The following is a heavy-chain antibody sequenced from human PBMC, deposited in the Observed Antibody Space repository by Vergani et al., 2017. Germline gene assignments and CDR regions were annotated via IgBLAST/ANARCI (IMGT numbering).Heavy chain of an antibody. CDR3: ARTAGYCTNGVCWANPNFDY. Sequence: QVQLQESGPGLVKPSETLSLTCTVSGGSVSSGSYYWSWIRQPAGKGLEWIGYIYYSGSTNYNPALKSRVTISGDPAKNQFSLKLSSLTAADTAVYDCARTAGYCTNGVCWANPNFDYWGQGTLVTVSS. CDR1: GGSVSSGSYY. D-gene: IGHD2-8*01. V-gene: IGHV4-61*10. J-gene: IGHJ4*02. CDR2: IYYSGST.